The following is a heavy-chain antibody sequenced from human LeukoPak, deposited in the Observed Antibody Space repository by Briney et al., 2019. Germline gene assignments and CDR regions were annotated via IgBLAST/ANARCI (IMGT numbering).Heavy chain of an antibody. CDR3: ARGRVGATIGDY. V-gene: IGHV1-8*03. CDR1: GYTFTSYD. Sequence: GGPVKVSCKASGYTFTSYDNNWVRQATGQGLEWMGWMNPNSGNTGYAQKFQGRVTITRNTSISTAYMELSSLRSEDTAVYYCARGRVGATIGDYWGQGTLVTVSS. J-gene: IGHJ4*02. D-gene: IGHD1-26*01. CDR2: MNPNSGNT.